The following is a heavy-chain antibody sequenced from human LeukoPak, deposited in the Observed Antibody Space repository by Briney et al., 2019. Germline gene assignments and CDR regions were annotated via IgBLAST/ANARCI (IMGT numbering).Heavy chain of an antibody. CDR1: GYTFTGYY. Sequence: ASVKVSCKASGYTFTGYYMHWVRQAPGQGFEWMGWINPNSGGTNYAQKFQGRVTMTRDTSISTAYMELSRLRSDDTAVYYCARGGIGYYDSSGYVDYWGQGTLVTDSS. D-gene: IGHD3-22*01. CDR2: INPNSGGT. J-gene: IGHJ4*02. V-gene: IGHV1-2*02. CDR3: ARGGIGYYDSSGYVDY.